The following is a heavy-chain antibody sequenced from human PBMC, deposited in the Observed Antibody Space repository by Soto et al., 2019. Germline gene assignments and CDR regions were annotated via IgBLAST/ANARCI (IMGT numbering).Heavy chain of an antibody. V-gene: IGHV4-59*01. Sequence: SETLSLTCTVSCGSISSYYWSWIRQPPGKGLEWIGYIYYSGSTNYNPSLKSRVTISVDTSKNQFSLKLSSVTAADTAVYYCARMAGSIWYPIQYYYYGMDVWGQGTTVPVSS. D-gene: IGHD6-19*01. CDR1: CGSISSYY. CDR3: ARMAGSIWYPIQYYYYGMDV. CDR2: IYYSGST. J-gene: IGHJ6*02.